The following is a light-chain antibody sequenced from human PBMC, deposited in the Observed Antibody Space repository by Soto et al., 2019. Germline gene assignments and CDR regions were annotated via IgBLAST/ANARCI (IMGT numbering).Light chain of an antibody. Sequence: DIQVAPATSSLSASVGDGVSITFRASQRIVTYLNWYLQKPGKAPKLLIYAASNLQSGVPSRFSGSGSGTDFTLAISSLQPEDFATYFCQQSYSTPPWTFGQGTKVDI. V-gene: IGKV1-39*01. CDR2: AAS. J-gene: IGKJ1*01. CDR1: QRIVTY. CDR3: QQSYSTPPWT.